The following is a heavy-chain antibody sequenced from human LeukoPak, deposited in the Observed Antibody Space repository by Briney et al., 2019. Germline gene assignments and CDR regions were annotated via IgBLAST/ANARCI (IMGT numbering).Heavy chain of an antibody. CDR1: GFTFSSYS. Sequence: PGGSLRLSCAAPGFTFSSYSMIWVRQAPGKGLEWVSSISSSSSYIYYADSVKGRFTISRDNAKNSLYLQMNSLTAEDTAVYYCARVNMAAAGQAFDYWGQGTLVTVSS. V-gene: IGHV3-21*01. CDR3: ARVNMAAAGQAFDY. CDR2: ISSSSSYI. D-gene: IGHD6-13*01. J-gene: IGHJ4*02.